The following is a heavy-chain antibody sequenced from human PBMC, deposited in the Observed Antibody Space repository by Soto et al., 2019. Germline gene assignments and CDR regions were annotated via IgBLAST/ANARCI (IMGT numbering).Heavy chain of an antibody. CDR3: SRSLTGYYPFDY. V-gene: IGHV1-3*01. Sequence: ASVKVSCTDSGYMFSSYAIHWVRQAPGQRLEWMGWINADNGNTKYSQRFQGRVSITRDTSASTAYMDLSSLTSEDTAVYYCSRSLTGYYPFDYWGQGTLVTVSS. J-gene: IGHJ4*02. D-gene: IGHD3-9*01. CDR2: INADNGNT. CDR1: GYMFSSYA.